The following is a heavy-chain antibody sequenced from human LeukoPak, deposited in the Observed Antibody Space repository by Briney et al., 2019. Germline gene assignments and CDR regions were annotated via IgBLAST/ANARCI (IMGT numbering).Heavy chain of an antibody. V-gene: IGHV1-46*01. D-gene: IGHD6-19*01. CDR3: ARGGIAVAEVIQH. J-gene: IGHJ1*01. CDR2: INPSGCST. Sequence: ASVKVSCKAAGYTFTSYYMHWVRQAPGQGLEWMGMINPSGCSTSYAQKFQGRVTMTRDTSTSTVYMELSSLRSEDTAVYYCARGGIAVAEVIQHWGQGTLVTVSS. CDR1: GYTFTSYY.